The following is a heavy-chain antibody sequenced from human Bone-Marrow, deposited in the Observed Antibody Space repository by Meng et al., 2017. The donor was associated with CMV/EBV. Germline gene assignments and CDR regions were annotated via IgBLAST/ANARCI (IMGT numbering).Heavy chain of an antibody. CDR1: GYSFTTYM. J-gene: IGHJ4*02. CDR2: IYPGHSDI. CDR3: ARHNMGADY. V-gene: IGHV5-51*01. Sequence: KISCKGSGYSFTTYMVAWVRQMPGRGLEWMGIIYPGHSDIRYSPSFQGQVTMSADQSISTAYLQWSSLKASDTAMYYCARHNMGADYWGQGTLVTVSS.